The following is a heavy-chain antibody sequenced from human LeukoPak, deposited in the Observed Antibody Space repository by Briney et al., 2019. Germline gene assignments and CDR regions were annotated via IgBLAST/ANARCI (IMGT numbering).Heavy chain of an antibody. CDR2: VYYSGST. D-gene: IGHD2-2*02. V-gene: IGHV4-39*01. Sequence: SETLSLTCTVSSGSVSTSSYYWGWIRQPPGKGLEWIGSVYYSGSTYYNPSLKSRVTISVDTSKNQFSLKLSSVTAADTAVYYCARYCSSTSCYKTSAAFDIWGQGTMVTVSS. CDR3: ARYCSSTSCYKTSAAFDI. J-gene: IGHJ3*02. CDR1: SGSVSTSSYY.